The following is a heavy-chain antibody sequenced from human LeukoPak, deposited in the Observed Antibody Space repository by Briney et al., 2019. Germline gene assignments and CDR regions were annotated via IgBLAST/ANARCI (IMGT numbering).Heavy chain of an antibody. CDR3: ARAAPGHYGDYSDY. J-gene: IGHJ4*02. Sequence: GGSLRLSCAASGFTFSSYSMNWVRQAPGKGLEGVSYISSSSSNIYYADSVKGRFTISRDNAKNSLYLQMNSLRDEDTAVYYCARAAPGHYGDYSDYWGQGTLVTVSS. V-gene: IGHV3-48*02. CDR2: ISSSSSNI. D-gene: IGHD4-17*01. CDR1: GFTFSSYS.